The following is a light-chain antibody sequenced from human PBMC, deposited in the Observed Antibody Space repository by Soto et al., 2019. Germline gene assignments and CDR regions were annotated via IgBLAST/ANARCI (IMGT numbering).Light chain of an antibody. V-gene: IGLV1-40*01. J-gene: IGLJ3*02. CDR3: QSYDNSLSAWV. Sequence: QSVLTQPPSVSGAPGQRVTISCTGSSSNIGAGYDVHWYQQLPGTAPKLLIYGNNNRPSGVPDRFSGSKSGTSASLAITGLQAEDEADYYCQSYDNSLSAWVFGGGTKVTVL. CDR2: GNN. CDR1: SSNIGAGYD.